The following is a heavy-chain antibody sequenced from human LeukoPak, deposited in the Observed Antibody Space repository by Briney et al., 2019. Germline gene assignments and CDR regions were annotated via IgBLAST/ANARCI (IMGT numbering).Heavy chain of an antibody. J-gene: IGHJ4*02. V-gene: IGHV1-69*04. Sequence: SVKVSCKASGGTFSSYAISWVRQAPGQGLEWMGRIIPILGIANYAQKFQGRVTITADKSTSTAYMELSSLRSEDTAVYYCASTSDRFVAHEHDYWGQGTLVTVSS. CDR1: GGTFSSYA. CDR2: IIPILGIA. D-gene: IGHD2-21*01. CDR3: ASTSDRFVAHEHDY.